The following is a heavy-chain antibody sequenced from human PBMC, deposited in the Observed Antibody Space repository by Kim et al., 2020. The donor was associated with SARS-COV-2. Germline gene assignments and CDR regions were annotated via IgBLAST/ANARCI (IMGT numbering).Heavy chain of an antibody. CDR1: GGSISSYY. V-gene: IGHV4-59*01. CDR3: ARGGVLRAVLGYDY. J-gene: IGHJ4*02. CDR2: IYYSGST. Sequence: SETLSLTCTVSGGSISSYYWSWIRQPPGKGLEWIGYIYYSGSTNYNPSLKSRVTISVDTSKNQFSLKLSSVTAADTAVYYCARGGVLRAVLGYDYWGQGTLVTVSS. D-gene: IGHD3-3*01.